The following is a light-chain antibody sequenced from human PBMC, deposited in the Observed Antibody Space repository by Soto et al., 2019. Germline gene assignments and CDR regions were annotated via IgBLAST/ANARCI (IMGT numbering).Light chain of an antibody. CDR3: QQYDKWHPYT. J-gene: IGKJ2*01. V-gene: IGKV3-15*01. CDR1: QSVSST. CDR2: GAS. Sequence: IVLTQSPAPLSVSPGERATLSCRGSQSVSSTLAWYQPKPGQAPRLLIYGASTRATGIPARFSGSGSGTEFTLTISSLQSEDFAVYYGQQYDKWHPYTFGQGTKVDIK.